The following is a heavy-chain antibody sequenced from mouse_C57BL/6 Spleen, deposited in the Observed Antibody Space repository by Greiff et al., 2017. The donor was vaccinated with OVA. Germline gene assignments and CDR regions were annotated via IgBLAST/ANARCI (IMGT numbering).Heavy chain of an antibody. D-gene: IGHD2-5*01. CDR1: GYTFTSYW. CDR2: IHPNSGST. V-gene: IGHV1-64*01. Sequence: QVQLQQPGAELVKPGASVKLSCKASGYTFTSYWMHWVKQRPGQGLEWIGMIHPNSGSTNYNEKFKSKATLTVDKSSSTAYMQLSSLTSEDSAVYYCASLAYYSNYEGYAMDYWGQGTSVTVSS. J-gene: IGHJ4*01. CDR3: ASLAYYSNYEGYAMDY.